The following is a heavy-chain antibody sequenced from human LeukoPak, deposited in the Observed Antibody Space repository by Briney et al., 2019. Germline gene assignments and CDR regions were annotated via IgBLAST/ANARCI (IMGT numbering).Heavy chain of an antibody. CDR2: IYYSGST. J-gene: IGHJ3*02. D-gene: IGHD3-16*01. CDR1: GGSISSYY. V-gene: IGHV4-59*01. CDR3: AREQGISVGGPWSDAFDI. Sequence: SETLSLTCTVSGGSISSYYWSWIRQPPGKGLEWIGCIYYSGSTNYNPSLKSRVTISVDTSKNQFSLKLSSVTAADTAVYYCAREQGISVGGPWSDAFDIWGQGTMVTVSS.